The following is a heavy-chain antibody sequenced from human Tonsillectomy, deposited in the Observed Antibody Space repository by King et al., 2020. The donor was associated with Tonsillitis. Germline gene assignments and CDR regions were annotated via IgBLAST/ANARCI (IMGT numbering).Heavy chain of an antibody. J-gene: IGHJ6*02. Sequence: VQLVESGGGVVQPGRSLRLSCAASGFTFSSYAMHWVRQAPGKGLEWVTSISIDGSNKYYADSVKGRFTISRDNSKKTLYLQMNSLRGEDTAVYYCARRDGALEYSYYGMDVWGQGTTVTVSS. CDR1: GFTFSSYA. CDR2: ISIDGSNK. D-gene: IGHD4-17*01. V-gene: IGHV3-30-3*01. CDR3: ARRDGALEYSYYGMDV.